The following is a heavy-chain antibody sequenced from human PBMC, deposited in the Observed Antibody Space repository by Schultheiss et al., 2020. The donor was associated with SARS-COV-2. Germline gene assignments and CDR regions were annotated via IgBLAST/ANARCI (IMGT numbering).Heavy chain of an antibody. CDR1: GGSFSGYY. V-gene: IGHV4-59*10. J-gene: IGHJ5*02. CDR3: ARGEYCSGGSCYSFDP. CDR2: IYTSGST. Sequence: SETLSLTCAVYGGSFSGYYWSWIRQPAGKGLEWIGRIYTSGSTNYNPSLKSRVTMSVDTSKNQFSLKLSSVTAADTAVYYCARGEYCSGGSCYSFDPWGQGTLVTVSS. D-gene: IGHD2-15*01.